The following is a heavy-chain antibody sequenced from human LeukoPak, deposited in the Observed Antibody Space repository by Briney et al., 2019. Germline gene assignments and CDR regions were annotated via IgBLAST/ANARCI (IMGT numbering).Heavy chain of an antibody. CDR1: GYTFTSYG. CDR3: ARDETLEYSSANFDY. V-gene: IGHV1-18*01. J-gene: IGHJ4*02. CDR2: ISAYNGNT. D-gene: IGHD6-6*01. Sequence: GASVKVSCKASGYTFTSYGISWVRQAPGQGLEWMEWISAYNGNTNYAQKLQGRVTMTTDTSTSTAYMELRSLRSDDTAVYYCARDETLEYSSANFDYWGQGTLVTVSS.